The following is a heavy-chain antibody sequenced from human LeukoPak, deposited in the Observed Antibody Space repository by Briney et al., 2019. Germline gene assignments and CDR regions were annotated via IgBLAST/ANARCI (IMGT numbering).Heavy chain of an antibody. CDR1: GFTFGSHA. CDR3: GKTTVGYSSGQKPAWPADY. J-gene: IGHJ4*02. CDR2: IFGSGGSP. Sequence: GGSLRLSCEASGFTFGSHAMYWVRQAPGKGLEGVAGIFGSGGSPHYADPVKGRFTISRDNSRNTVYLQINSLRAEDTAVYYCGKTTVGYSSGQKPAWPADYWGQGTLVTVSS. D-gene: IGHD5-18*01. V-gene: IGHV3-23*01.